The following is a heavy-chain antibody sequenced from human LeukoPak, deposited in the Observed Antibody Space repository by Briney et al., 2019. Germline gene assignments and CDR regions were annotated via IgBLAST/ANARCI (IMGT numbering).Heavy chain of an antibody. CDR1: GFTVSSNY. V-gene: IGHV3-66*01. CDR2: IYSGGST. Sequence: GGSLRLSCAASGFTVSSNYMSWVRRAPGKGLEWVSVIYSGGSTYYADSVKGRFTISRDNSKNTLYLQMNSLRAEDTAVYYCARDYDSSGYSLPWGQGTLVTVSS. J-gene: IGHJ5*02. D-gene: IGHD3-22*01. CDR3: ARDYDSSGYSLP.